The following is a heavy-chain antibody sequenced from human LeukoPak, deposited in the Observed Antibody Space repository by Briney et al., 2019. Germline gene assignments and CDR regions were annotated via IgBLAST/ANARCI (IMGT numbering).Heavy chain of an antibody. V-gene: IGHV1-2*02. Sequence: ASVKVSCKASGYSFTDYYMHWVRQAPGQGLEWMGWINPNSGGTNYAQKFQGRVTMTRDTSISTAYMELSRLRSDDTAVFYCAREEVIAAAGPTLDYWGQGALVTVSS. CDR2: INPNSGGT. J-gene: IGHJ4*02. CDR3: AREEVIAAAGPTLDY. CDR1: GYSFTDYY. D-gene: IGHD6-13*01.